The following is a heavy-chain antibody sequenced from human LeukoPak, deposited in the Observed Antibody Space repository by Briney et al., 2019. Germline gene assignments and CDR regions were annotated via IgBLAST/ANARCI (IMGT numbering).Heavy chain of an antibody. CDR1: GFTFSSYA. J-gene: IGHJ6*02. D-gene: IGHD3-10*01. CDR3: AKEDMVRGVTVSFGSSVYYYGMDV. Sequence: GGSLRLSCAASGFTFSSYAMSWVRQAPGKGLEWVSAISGSGGSTYYADSVKGRFTISRDNSKNTLYLQMNSLRAEDTAVYYCAKEDMVRGVTVSFGSSVYYYGMDVWGQGTTVTVS. V-gene: IGHV3-23*01. CDR2: ISGSGGST.